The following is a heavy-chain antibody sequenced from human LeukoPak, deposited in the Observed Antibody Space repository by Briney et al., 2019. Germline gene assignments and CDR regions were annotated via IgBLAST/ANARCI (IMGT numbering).Heavy chain of an antibody. CDR3: ARERGVAAGDTWYFDL. V-gene: IGHV1-69*04. D-gene: IGHD6-13*01. CDR1: GGTFGNHA. J-gene: IGHJ2*01. CDR2: IIPILGIT. Sequence: SVKVSCKASGGTFGNHALSWVRQAPGQGLEWMGRIIPILGITYYAQKFQVRVTIGADKSTSTAHMELSSLTSEDTALYYCARERGVAAGDTWYFDLWGRGTLVTVSS.